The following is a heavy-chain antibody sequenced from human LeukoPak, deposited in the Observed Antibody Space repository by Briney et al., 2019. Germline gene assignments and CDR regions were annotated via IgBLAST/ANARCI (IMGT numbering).Heavy chain of an antibody. V-gene: IGHV3-7*01. D-gene: IGHD5-12*01. CDR3: ASSSGLDY. J-gene: IGHJ4*02. CDR1: GFTLSNYW. CDR2: IKQDGSEK. Sequence: GGSLRLSCAASGFTLSNYWMSWVRQAPGKGLEWVANIKQDGSEKYYVDSVKGRFTISRDNAKNSLYLQMNSLRAEDTAVYYCASSSGLDYWGQGTLVTVSS.